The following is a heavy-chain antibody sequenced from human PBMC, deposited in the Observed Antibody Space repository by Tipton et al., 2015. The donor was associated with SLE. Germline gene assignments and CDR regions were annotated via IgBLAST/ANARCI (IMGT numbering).Heavy chain of an antibody. J-gene: IGHJ4*02. D-gene: IGHD6-13*01. CDR2: IYYSGST. CDR3: AGRGYSSSWYYFDY. Sequence: TLSLTCTVSGGSISSSSYYWGWIRQPPGKGLEWIGSIYYSGSTYYNPSLKSRVTISVDTSNNQFSLKLSSVTAADTAVYYCAGRGYSSSWYYFDYWGQGTLVTVSS. V-gene: IGHV4-39*01. CDR1: GGSISSSSYY.